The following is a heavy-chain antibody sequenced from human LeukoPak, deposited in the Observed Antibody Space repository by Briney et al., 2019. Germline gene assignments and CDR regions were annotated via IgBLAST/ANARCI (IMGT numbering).Heavy chain of an antibody. CDR2: IRYDGSNK. V-gene: IGHV3-30*02. CDR3: AKVKPRYFDWFDENYFDY. J-gene: IGHJ4*02. D-gene: IGHD3-9*01. Sequence: GGSLRLSCAASGFIFSSYGMHWVRQAPGKGLEWVAFIRYDGSNKYYADSEKGRFTISRQKSKNTLYLQMTSVRAEDTAVYYCAKVKPRYFDWFDENYFDYCGQGTLVTVSS. CDR1: GFIFSSYG.